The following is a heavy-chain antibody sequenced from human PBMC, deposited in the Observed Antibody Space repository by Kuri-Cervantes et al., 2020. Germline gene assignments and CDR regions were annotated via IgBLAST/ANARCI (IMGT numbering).Heavy chain of an antibody. V-gene: IGHV3-30*18. J-gene: IGHJ6*02. CDR1: GLTFTNYG. D-gene: IGHD2-2*02. CDR3: AKGLLYCSSTSCYTVYYYYYGMDV. Sequence: GESLKISCAASGLTFTNYGMHWVRQAPGKGLEWVAIISFDGSNKYYADSVKGRFTISRDNSKNTLYLQMNSLRAEDTAVYYCAKGLLYCSSTSCYTVYYYYYGMDVWGQGTTVTVSS. CDR2: ISFDGSNK.